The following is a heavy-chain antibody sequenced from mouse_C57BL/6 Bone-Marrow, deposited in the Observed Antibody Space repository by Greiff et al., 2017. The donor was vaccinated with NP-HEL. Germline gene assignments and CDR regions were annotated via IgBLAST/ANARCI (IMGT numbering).Heavy chain of an antibody. V-gene: IGHV14-4*01. CDR1: GFNIKDDY. J-gene: IGHJ4*01. Sequence: VQLQQSGAELVRPGASVKLSCTASGFNIKDDYMHWVKQRPEQGLEWIGWIDPENGDTEYASKFQGKATITANTSSKTAYQQLSSLTSEDTAVYYGTTRYYYAMDYWGQGTSVTVSS. CDR3: TTRYYYAMDY. CDR2: IDPENGDT.